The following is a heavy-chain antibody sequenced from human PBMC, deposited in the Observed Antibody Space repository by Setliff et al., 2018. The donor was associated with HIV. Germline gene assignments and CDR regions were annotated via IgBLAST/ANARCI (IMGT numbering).Heavy chain of an antibody. Sequence: PSETLSLTCAVYGGSLSGYHWSWIRQSPEKGLEWIGEINHSGSTNYNPSLKSRVTISVDTSKNQFSLRLSSVTAADTGVYYCARVRGYSSSSRDFYYHNMEVWGKGTTVTVSS. CDR2: INHSGST. CDR3: ARVRGYSSSSRDFYYHNMEV. D-gene: IGHD6-6*01. CDR1: GGSLSGYH. V-gene: IGHV4-34*01. J-gene: IGHJ6*03.